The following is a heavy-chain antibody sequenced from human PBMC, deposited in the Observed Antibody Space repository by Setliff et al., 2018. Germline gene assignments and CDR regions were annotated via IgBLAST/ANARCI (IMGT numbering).Heavy chain of an antibody. D-gene: IGHD3-3*01. J-gene: IGHJ3*02. CDR3: ARGDFLNDAFDI. V-gene: IGHV1-8*03. Sequence: ASVKVSCKASGYTFTSYDINWVRQATGQGLEWMGWMNPNSGNTGYAQKFQGRVTITRNTSIGTAYMELSSLRSEDTAVYYCARGDFLNDAFDIWGQGTMVTVSS. CDR1: GYTFTSYD. CDR2: MNPNSGNT.